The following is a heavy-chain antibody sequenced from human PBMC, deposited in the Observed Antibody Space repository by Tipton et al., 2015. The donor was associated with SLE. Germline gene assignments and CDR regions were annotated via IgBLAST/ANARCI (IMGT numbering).Heavy chain of an antibody. V-gene: IGHV4-34*01. Sequence: TLSLTCAVYGGSFSVHYWSWSWIRQPPGKGLEWIGEIDHSKSTNYNQSLKSRVTITRDTSKNQFSLKLSSVPAADTAVYYCARRVRYYFDYWGQGTLVTVSS. J-gene: IGHJ4*02. CDR3: ARRVRYYFDY. CDR2: IDHSKST. CDR1: GGSFSVHY.